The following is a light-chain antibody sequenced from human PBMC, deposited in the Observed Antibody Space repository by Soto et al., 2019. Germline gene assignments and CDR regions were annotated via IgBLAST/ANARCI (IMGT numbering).Light chain of an antibody. J-gene: IGLJ1*01. V-gene: IGLV3-21*04. Sequence: SYELTQPPSVSVAPRKTARNTCGGNNIGSKSVHWYQQKPGQAPVLVIYYDSDRPSGIPERFSGSNSGNTATLTISRVEAGDEADYYCQVWDSSSDLYVFGTGTKVTVL. CDR1: NIGSKS. CDR3: QVWDSSSDLYV. CDR2: YDS.